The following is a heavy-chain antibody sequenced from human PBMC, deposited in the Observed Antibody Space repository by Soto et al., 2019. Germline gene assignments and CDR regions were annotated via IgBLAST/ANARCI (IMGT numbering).Heavy chain of an antibody. D-gene: IGHD3-16*02. CDR3: AKDLRSGMITFGGVIVPIGLDY. V-gene: IGHV3-21*01. CDR1: GFAFSSYS. J-gene: IGHJ4*02. Sequence: GGALRLSCAASGFAFSSYSMNCVRQSPGKGLEWVSCISSSSNKYYEDSVKGRFTSSRDNGKNTLYLQMNSLRGEDTAVYYCAKDLRSGMITFGGVIVPIGLDYWGQGTLVTVSS. CDR2: ISSSSNK.